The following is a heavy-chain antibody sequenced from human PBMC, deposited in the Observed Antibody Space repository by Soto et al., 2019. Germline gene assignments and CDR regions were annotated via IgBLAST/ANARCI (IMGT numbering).Heavy chain of an antibody. Sequence: GASVKVSCKASGGTFSSYAISWVRQAPGQGLEWMGGIIPIFGTANYAQKFQGRVTITADESTSTAYMGLSSLRSEDTAVYYCAAFHFIAAAGDYYYGMDVWGQGTTVTVSS. V-gene: IGHV1-69*13. CDR3: AAFHFIAAAGDYYYGMDV. D-gene: IGHD6-13*01. J-gene: IGHJ6*02. CDR2: IIPIFGTA. CDR1: GGTFSSYA.